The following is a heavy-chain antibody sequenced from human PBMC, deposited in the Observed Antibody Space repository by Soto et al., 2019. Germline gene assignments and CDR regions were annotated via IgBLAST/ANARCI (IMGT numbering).Heavy chain of an antibody. J-gene: IGHJ4*02. CDR3: ARLLRGWDHRMAYFAY. D-gene: IGHD1-26*01. CDR2: ISDSGST. V-gene: IGHV4-59*01. Sequence: QVQLQESGPGLVKPSETLSLTCTVSGGSITTFYWSWIRQPPGRGLEWIGYISDSGSTDYIPSLKRRVAISVDTSKNQVSLKVSSVTAADTSVYYCARLLRGWDHRMAYFAYWGQGTLVTVSS. CDR1: GGSITTFY.